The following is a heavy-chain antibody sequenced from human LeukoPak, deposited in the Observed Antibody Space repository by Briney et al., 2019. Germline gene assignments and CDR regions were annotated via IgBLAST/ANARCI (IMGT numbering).Heavy chain of an antibody. CDR1: GGTFSSYA. D-gene: IGHD2-15*01. V-gene: IGHV1-69*04. J-gene: IGHJ4*02. Sequence: SVKVSCTASGGTFSSYAISWVRQAPGQGLEWMGRIIPILGIANYAQKFQGRVTMTEDTSTDTAYMELSSLRSEDTAVYYCATSPLVVAAPFDYWGQGTLVTVSS. CDR2: IIPILGIA. CDR3: ATSPLVVAAPFDY.